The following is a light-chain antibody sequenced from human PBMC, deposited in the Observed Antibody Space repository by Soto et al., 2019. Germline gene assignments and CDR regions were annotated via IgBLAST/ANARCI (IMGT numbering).Light chain of an antibody. CDR1: SSDVGTYNL. Sequence: QSALTQPASVSGSPGQSITISCTGASSDVGTYNLVSWYRQYPGKAPQLLIYEVSKLASGVSNRFSGSKSGNTASLTISGLQAEDEADYFCCSYAGSTTFVLFGGGTTLTVL. CDR3: CSYAGSTTFVL. V-gene: IGLV2-23*02. J-gene: IGLJ2*01. CDR2: EVS.